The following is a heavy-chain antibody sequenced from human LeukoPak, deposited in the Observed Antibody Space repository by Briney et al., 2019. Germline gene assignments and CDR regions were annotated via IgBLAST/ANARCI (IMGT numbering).Heavy chain of an antibody. Sequence: ASVKVSCKSSGYTFTGYYMHWVRQAPGQGLVWMGCMNPITGVTNYAQKFQDRVTMTGDTSISTAYMGLSGLTSDDTATYYCARAMFFNSSGYYPYFEFWGQGTLVTVSS. J-gene: IGHJ4*02. V-gene: IGHV1-2*02. D-gene: IGHD6-19*01. CDR1: GYTFTGYY. CDR3: ARAMFFNSSGYYPYFEF. CDR2: MNPITGVT.